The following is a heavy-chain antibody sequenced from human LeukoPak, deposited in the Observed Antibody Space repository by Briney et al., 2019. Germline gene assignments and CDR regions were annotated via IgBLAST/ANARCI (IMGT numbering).Heavy chain of an antibody. Sequence: ASVKVSCKASGYTFTSYGISWVRQAPGQGLEWMGWISAYNGNTNYAQKLQGRVTMTRDTSTSTVYMELSSLRSEDTAVYYCARDHRCSGGSCYYIIDDYFDYWGQGTLVTVSS. CDR1: GYTFTSYG. CDR2: ISAYNGNT. CDR3: ARDHRCSGGSCYYIIDDYFDY. V-gene: IGHV1-18*01. D-gene: IGHD2-15*01. J-gene: IGHJ4*02.